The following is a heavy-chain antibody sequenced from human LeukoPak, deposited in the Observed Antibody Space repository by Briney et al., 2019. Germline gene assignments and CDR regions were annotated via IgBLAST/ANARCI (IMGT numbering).Heavy chain of an antibody. CDR3: AKDSSGYYYSY. Sequence: PGGSLRLSCAASGFTVSSNYMSWVRQAPGKGLEWASVIYSGGSTYYADSVKGRFTISRDNSKNTLYLQMNSLRAEDTAVYYCAKDSSGYYYSYWGQGTLVTVSP. CDR1: GFTVSSNY. D-gene: IGHD3-22*01. CDR2: IYSGGST. V-gene: IGHV3-66*01. J-gene: IGHJ4*02.